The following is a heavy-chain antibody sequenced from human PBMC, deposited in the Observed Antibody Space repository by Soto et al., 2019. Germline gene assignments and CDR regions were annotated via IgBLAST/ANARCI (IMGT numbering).Heavy chain of an antibody. CDR3: ARDLHIIGYSSRRYGMDV. D-gene: IGHD6-13*01. CDR1: GYTFTSYY. CDR2: INPSGGST. J-gene: IGHJ6*02. Sequence: ASVKVSCKASGYTFTSYYMHWVRQAPGQGLEWMGIINPSGGSTSYAQKFQGRVTMTRDTSTSTVYMELSSLRSEDTAVYYCARDLHIIGYSSRRYGMDVWGQGTTVTVSS. V-gene: IGHV1-46*01.